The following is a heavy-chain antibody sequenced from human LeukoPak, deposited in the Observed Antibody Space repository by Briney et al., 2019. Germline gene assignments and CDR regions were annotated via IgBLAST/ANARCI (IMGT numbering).Heavy chain of an antibody. CDR1: GGSISSSRYY. CDR3: ARNIAVAGRGDYMDV. V-gene: IGHV4-39*01. J-gene: IGHJ6*03. D-gene: IGHD6-19*01. Sequence: TSETLSLTSTVSGGSISSSRYYGGWIRQRPGKGLEWIGSLYYSGNTYYNPSLKSRVTISVDTSKNQFSLKLSSVTAADTAVYYCARNIAVAGRGDYMDVWGKGTTVTISS. CDR2: LYYSGNT.